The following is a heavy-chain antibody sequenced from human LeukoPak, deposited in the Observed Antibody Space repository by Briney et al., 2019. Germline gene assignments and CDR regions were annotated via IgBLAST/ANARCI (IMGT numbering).Heavy chain of an antibody. CDR1: GFTFDDYA. D-gene: IGHD2-2*01. J-gene: IGHJ4*02. Sequence: GGSLRLSCAASGFTFDDYAMHWVRQAPGKGLERVSGISWNSGSIGYADSVKGRFTISRDSSKNTLYLQMNSLRAEDTAVYYCAKDLDIVVVPAASDYWGQGTLVTVSS. CDR3: AKDLDIVVVPAASDY. V-gene: IGHV3-9*01. CDR2: ISWNSGSI.